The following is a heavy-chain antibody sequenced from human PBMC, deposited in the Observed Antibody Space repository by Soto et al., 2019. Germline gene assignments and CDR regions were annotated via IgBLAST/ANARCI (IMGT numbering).Heavy chain of an antibody. V-gene: IGHV3-23*01. CDR2: ISGSGGYT. Sequence: EVQLLESGGGLVQPGGALRLSCAASEVTFSSYPMTWVRQAPGKGLEWVSSISGSGGYTPYADSVKGRFTISRDNSKNMLYLQMNSLRAEDTAIYYCVKDAPRTRVWGQGHTVAVSS. J-gene: IGHJ6*02. CDR3: VKDAPRTRV. CDR1: EVTFSSYP.